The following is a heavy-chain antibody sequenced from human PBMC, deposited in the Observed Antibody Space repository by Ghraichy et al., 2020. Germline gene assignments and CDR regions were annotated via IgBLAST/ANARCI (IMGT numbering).Heavy chain of an antibody. CDR3: AAHLERYSSGWSKSEFDI. V-gene: IGHV1-58*02. J-gene: IGHJ3*02. D-gene: IGHD6-19*01. CDR2: IVVGSGNT. CDR1: GFTFTSSA. Sequence: SVKVSCKASGFTFTSSAMQWVRQARGQRLEWIGWIVVGSGNTNYAQKFQERVTITRDMSTSTAYMELSSLRSEDTAVYYCAAHLERYSSGWSKSEFDIWGQGTMVTVSS.